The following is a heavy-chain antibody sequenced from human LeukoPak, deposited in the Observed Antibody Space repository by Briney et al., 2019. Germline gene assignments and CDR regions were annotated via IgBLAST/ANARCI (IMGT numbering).Heavy chain of an antibody. J-gene: IGHJ4*02. CDR3: ARDDAWAFDS. CDR2: ISSGSGNI. CDR1: GFTFSSYS. D-gene: IGHD1-26*01. V-gene: IGHV3-48*02. Sequence: GGPLRLSCAASGFTFSSYSMNWVRQSPGRAPEWISYISSGSGNIDYAGSVKGRFTVSRDNAKNSLFLRVSSLRDDDTAVYYCARDDAWAFDSWGQGTRVTVSS.